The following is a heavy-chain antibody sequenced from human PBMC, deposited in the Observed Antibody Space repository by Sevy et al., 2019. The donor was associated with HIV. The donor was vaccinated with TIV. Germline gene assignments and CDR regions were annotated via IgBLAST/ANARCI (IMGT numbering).Heavy chain of an antibody. CDR3: ARLLGYTNDY. D-gene: IGHD5-18*01. J-gene: IGHJ4*02. CDR2: LYSGDST. Sequence: GGSLRLSCAASGLTFTSAWMAWVRQAPGKGLEWVSVLYSGDSTYYADSVKGRFTISRDNSKNTVYLQMNSLRVEDTAVYYCARLLGYTNDYWGQGTLVTVSS. CDR1: GLTFTSAW. V-gene: IGHV3-53*01.